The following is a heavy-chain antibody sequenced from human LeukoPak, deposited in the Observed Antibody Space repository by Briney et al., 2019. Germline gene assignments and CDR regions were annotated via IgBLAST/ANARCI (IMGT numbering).Heavy chain of an antibody. D-gene: IGHD3-22*01. CDR1: GFTFTNYA. CDR2: IKSKTDGGTT. Sequence: GGSLRLSCTASGFTFTNYAMTWVRQAPGKGLEWVGRIKSKTDGGTTDHAAPVKGRLTISRDDSKNTLYLQMNSLKTEDTAVYFCLYFYDSSGPGHVDYWGQGTLVTVSS. J-gene: IGHJ4*02. V-gene: IGHV3-15*01. CDR3: LYFYDSSGPGHVDY.